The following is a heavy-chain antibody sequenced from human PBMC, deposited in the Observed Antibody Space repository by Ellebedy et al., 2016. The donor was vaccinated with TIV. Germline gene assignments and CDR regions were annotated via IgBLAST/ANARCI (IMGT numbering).Heavy chain of an antibody. J-gene: IGHJ2*01. Sequence: GGSLRLSCAASGFTVSSNYMSWVRQAPGKGLEWVSVIYSGGSTYYADSVKGRFTISRDNSKNTLNLQMNSLRAEDTAVYYCARSSGDYDSSGYYPNWYFDLWGRGTLVTVSS. CDR2: IYSGGST. D-gene: IGHD3-22*01. V-gene: IGHV3-66*01. CDR1: GFTVSSNY. CDR3: ARSSGDYDSSGYYPNWYFDL.